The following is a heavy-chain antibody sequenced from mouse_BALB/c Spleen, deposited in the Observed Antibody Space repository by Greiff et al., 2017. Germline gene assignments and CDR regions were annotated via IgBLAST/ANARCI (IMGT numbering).Heavy chain of an antibody. V-gene: IGHV2-6-2*01. Sequence: VKLVESGPDLVAPSQSLSITCTVSGFSLTSYGVHWVRQPPGKGLEWLVVIWSDGSTTYNSALKSRLSISKDNSKSQVFLKMNSLQTDDTAMDYCARHYYGSSYAMDYWGHGTSVTVSS. CDR2: IWSDGST. CDR3: ARHYYGSSYAMDY. D-gene: IGHD1-1*01. CDR1: GFSLTSYG. J-gene: IGHJ4*01.